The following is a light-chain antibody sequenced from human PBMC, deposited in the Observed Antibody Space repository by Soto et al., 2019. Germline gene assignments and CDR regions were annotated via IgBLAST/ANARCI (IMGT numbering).Light chain of an antibody. CDR3: SSYTASSTVV. J-gene: IGLJ2*01. Sequence: QSALTQPASVSGSPGQSITISCTGTSSDVGAYGYVSWYQQHPGKAPKLMIYEVSYRPSGVSNRFSGSKSGNAASLTISGRQDEDEADYYCSSYTASSTVVFGGGTKLTVL. CDR2: EVS. V-gene: IGLV2-14*01. CDR1: SSDVGAYGY.